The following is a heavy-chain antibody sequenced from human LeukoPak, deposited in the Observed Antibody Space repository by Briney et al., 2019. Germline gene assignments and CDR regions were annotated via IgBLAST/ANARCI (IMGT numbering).Heavy chain of an antibody. J-gene: IGHJ4*02. CDR2: ISYDGSNK. CDR3: ARANFRDRGFDY. Sequence: PGRSLRLSCAASGFTFSSYGMHWVRQAPGKGLEWVAVISYDGSNKYYADSVKGRFTISRDNSKNTLYLQMNSLRAEDTAVYYCARANFRDRGFDYWGQGTLVTVS. CDR1: GFTFSSYG. V-gene: IGHV3-30*03. D-gene: IGHD5-24*01.